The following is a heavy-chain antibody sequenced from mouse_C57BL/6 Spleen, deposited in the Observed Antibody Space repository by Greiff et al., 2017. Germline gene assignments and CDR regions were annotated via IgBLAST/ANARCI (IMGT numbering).Heavy chain of an antibody. CDR2: FYPGDGDT. V-gene: IGHV1-80*01. CDR1: GYAFSSYW. CDR3: ASAIYCYGGSYGWFAY. Sequence: VQLQQSGAELVKPGASVKISCKASGYAFSSYWMNWVKQRPGKGLEWIGQFYPGDGDTNYNGKFKGKATLTADKSSSAAYMQLSSLTSEDSAVYFCASAIYCYGGSYGWFAYWGQGTLVTVSA. D-gene: IGHD1-1*01. J-gene: IGHJ3*01.